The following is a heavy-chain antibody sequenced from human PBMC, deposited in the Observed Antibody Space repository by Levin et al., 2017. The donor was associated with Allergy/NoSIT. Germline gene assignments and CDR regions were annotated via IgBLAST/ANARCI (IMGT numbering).Heavy chain of an antibody. CDR3: VRGGPRGVYGGADY. Sequence: LSLTCAASGFTLSASDMHWVRQVIGKGLEWVSGSGTAGDTYYPASVRGRFTISREDAKNSLYLQMNSLRVEDTAVYYCVRGGPRGVYGGADYWGQGILVTVSS. J-gene: IGHJ4*02. CDR2: SGTAGDT. V-gene: IGHV3-13*04. CDR1: GFTLSASD. D-gene: IGHD5/OR15-5a*01.